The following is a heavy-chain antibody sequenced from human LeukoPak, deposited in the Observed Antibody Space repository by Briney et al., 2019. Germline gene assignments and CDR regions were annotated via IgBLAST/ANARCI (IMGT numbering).Heavy chain of an antibody. CDR1: GFTFSGYA. D-gene: IGHD3-22*01. V-gene: IGHV3-23*01. CDR2: ISGSGGST. J-gene: IGHJ6*03. Sequence: GGSLRLSCAASGFTFSGYAMSWVRQAPGKGLEWVSAISGSGGSTYYADSVKGRFSITRDNSKNTLYLQMNRLRAEDTAVYYCARYYYDSSGYEPSYYYYYYMDVWGKGTTVTVSS. CDR3: ARYYYDSSGYEPSYYYYYYMDV.